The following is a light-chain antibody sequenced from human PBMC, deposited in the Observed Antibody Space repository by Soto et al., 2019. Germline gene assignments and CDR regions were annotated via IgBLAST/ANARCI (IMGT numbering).Light chain of an antibody. Sequence: QSALTQPRSVSASPGQSVTISCTGTSSDVGRYDYVSWYQQHPGKAPKLIVYDVTERPSGVPDRFSGSKSGNTASLTVSGLQAEDEADYYCSSYAGSNNLVFGGGTKLTVL. CDR3: SSYAGSNNLV. CDR2: DVT. V-gene: IGLV2-11*01. J-gene: IGLJ2*01. CDR1: SSDVGRYDY.